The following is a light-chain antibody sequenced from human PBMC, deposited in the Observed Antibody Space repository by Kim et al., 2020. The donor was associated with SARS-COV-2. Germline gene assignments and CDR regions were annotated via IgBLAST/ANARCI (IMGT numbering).Light chain of an antibody. V-gene: IGLV3-19*01. CDR2: GKT. CDR3: NSRDSTDNHWV. Sequence: GRTVRITCQGDSLRRFYASWYQQKPGQAPVLVIYGKTNRPSGIPDRFSGSSSGNTASLTITGAQAEDEADYYCNSRDSTDNHWVFGGGTQLTVL. J-gene: IGLJ3*02. CDR1: SLRRFY.